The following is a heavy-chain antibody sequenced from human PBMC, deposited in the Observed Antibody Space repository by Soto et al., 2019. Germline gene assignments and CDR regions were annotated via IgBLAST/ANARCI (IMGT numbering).Heavy chain of an antibody. J-gene: IGHJ4*02. V-gene: IGHV1-46*03. CDR1: GYTFTSYY. Sequence: ASVKVSCKASGYTFTSYYMHWVRQAPGQGLEWMGIINPSGSTSYAQKFQGRVTMTRDTSTSTVYMELSSLRSEDTAVYYCPRVYCSGGSCYSVASWGQGTLVTVSS. CDR3: PRVYCSGGSCYSVAS. CDR2: INPSGST. D-gene: IGHD2-15*01.